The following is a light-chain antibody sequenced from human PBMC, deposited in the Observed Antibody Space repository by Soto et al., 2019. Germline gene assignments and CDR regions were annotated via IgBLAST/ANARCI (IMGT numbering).Light chain of an antibody. CDR1: QSVSSSY. Sequence: EIVLTQSPGILSLSPGERATLSCRASQSVSSSYLAWYQQKTGQAPRFLIYGASIKTAGIPDRFSGSGSGTDVTLTISRLEPEDFAVYYCQQYGSSPLTFGPGTKVDLK. CDR3: QQYGSSPLT. V-gene: IGKV3-20*01. J-gene: IGKJ3*01. CDR2: GAS.